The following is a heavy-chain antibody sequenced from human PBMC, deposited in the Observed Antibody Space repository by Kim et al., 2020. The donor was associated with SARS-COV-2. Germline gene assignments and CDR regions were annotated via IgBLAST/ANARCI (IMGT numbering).Heavy chain of an antibody. CDR3: ARGRSRIAARPYFDY. Sequence: SETLSLTCTVSGGSISSSSYYWGWIRQPPGKGLEWIGSIYYSGSTYYNPSLKSRVTISVDTSKNQFSLKLSSVTAADTAVYYCARGRSRIAARPYFDYWGQGTLVTVSS. CDR2: IYYSGST. CDR1: GGSISSSSYY. D-gene: IGHD6-6*01. J-gene: IGHJ4*02. V-gene: IGHV4-39*07.